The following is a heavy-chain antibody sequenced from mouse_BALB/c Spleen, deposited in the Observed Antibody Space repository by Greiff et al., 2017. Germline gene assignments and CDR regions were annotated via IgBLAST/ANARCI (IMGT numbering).Heavy chain of an antibody. CDR3: ARTYYGPGFAY. V-gene: IGHV1-9*01. Sequence: VKLVESGAELMKPGASVKISCKATGYTFSSYWIEWVKQRPGHGLEWIGEILPGSGSTNYNEKFKGKATFTADTSSNTAYMQLSSLTSEDSAVYYCARTYYGPGFAYWGQGTLVTVSA. D-gene: IGHD2-10*01. J-gene: IGHJ3*01. CDR2: ILPGSGST. CDR1: GYTFSSYW.